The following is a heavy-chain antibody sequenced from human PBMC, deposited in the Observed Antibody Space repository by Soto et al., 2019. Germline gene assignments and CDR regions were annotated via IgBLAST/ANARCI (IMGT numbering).Heavy chain of an antibody. J-gene: IGHJ6*03. Sequence: SETLSLTCTVSGGSISSYYWSWIRQPPGKGLEWIGYIYYSGSTNYNPSLKSRVTISVDTSKNQFSLKLSSVTAADTAVYYCARSAFIAAAGTDYYMDGWGKGTTVTFSS. D-gene: IGHD6-13*01. V-gene: IGHV4-59*08. CDR3: ARSAFIAAAGTDYYMDG. CDR1: GGSISSYY. CDR2: IYYSGST.